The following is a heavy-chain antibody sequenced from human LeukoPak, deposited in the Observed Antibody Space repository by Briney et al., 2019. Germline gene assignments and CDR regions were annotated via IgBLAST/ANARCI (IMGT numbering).Heavy chain of an antibody. V-gene: IGHV3-7*01. CDR1: GFTFTDYW. CDR3: ARVGTWELQRVFDY. J-gene: IGHJ4*02. D-gene: IGHD1-26*01. Sequence: GGSLRLSCAASGFTFTDYWMTWVRQVPGKGLEWVANIHKAGTESYYVGSVKGRFAISRDNAKSSLYLQLSSLRVDDTAVYYCARVGTWELQRVFDYWGQGTLVTVSS. CDR2: IHKAGTES.